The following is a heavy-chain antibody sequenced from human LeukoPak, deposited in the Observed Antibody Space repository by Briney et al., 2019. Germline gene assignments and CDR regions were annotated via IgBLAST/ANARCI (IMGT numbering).Heavy chain of an antibody. CDR2: IYYSGST. V-gene: IGHV4-59*01. D-gene: IGHD6-13*01. J-gene: IGHJ4*02. CDR1: GGSIRSYY. CDR3: ASGIAAAGTGY. Sequence: SETLSLTCTVSGGSIRSYYWSWIRQPPGKGLEWIGYIYYSGSTNYNPSLKSRVTISVDTSKNQFSLKLSSVTAADTAVYYCASGIAAAGTGYWGQGTLVTVSS.